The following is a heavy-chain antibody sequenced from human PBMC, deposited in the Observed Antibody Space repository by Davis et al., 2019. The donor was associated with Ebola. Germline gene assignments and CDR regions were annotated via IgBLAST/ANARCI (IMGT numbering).Heavy chain of an antibody. CDR2: INSDGSST. Sequence: PGGSLRLSCAASGFTFSSYWIHWVRQAPGKGLVWVSRINSDGSSTSYADSVKGRFTISRDNAKNTLYLQMNSLRAEDTALYYCAKEGSRIAVAALDYWGQGTLVTVSS. D-gene: IGHD6-19*01. CDR1: GFTFSSYW. J-gene: IGHJ4*02. V-gene: IGHV3-74*01. CDR3: AKEGSRIAVAALDY.